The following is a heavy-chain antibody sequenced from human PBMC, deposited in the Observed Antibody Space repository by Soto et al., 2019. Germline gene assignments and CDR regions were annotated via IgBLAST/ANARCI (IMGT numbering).Heavy chain of an antibody. V-gene: IGHV1-2*02. J-gene: IGHJ4*02. CDR3: ARDLGATTVTPAVTPRDY. CDR2: INAKGDGT. Sequence: ASVKVSCKTSGYTFTAYFMHCGRQAPGQRLEWMGWINAKGDGTNYAQKFQGRVSMTRDTSISTTYMELTSLRSDDTAVYYCARDLGATTVTPAVTPRDYWGRGTLVTVSS. CDR1: GYTFTAYF. D-gene: IGHD4-4*01.